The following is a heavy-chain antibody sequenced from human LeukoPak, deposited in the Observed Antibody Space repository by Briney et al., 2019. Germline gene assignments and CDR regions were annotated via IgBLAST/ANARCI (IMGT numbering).Heavy chain of an antibody. Sequence: AGGSLRLSCAASGFTFNSYWMHWVRQAPGKGLVWVSRIDEDGKIIDYADSVKGRFTISRDNAKDTLYLQMSSLRDEDTAAYYCVSDLCGGDDQWGRGTLVTVSS. J-gene: IGHJ5*02. CDR3: VSDLCGGDDQ. V-gene: IGHV3-74*01. CDR2: IDEDGKII. CDR1: GFTFNSYW. D-gene: IGHD3-3*01.